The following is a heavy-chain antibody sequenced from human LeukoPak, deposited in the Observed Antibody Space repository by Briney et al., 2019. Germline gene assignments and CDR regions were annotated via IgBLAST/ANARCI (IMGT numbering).Heavy chain of an antibody. D-gene: IGHD1-26*01. CDR1: GGSFRGYY. CDR2: INHSGTA. Sequence: SETLSLTCAVYGGSFRGYYWSWIRQPPGKGLEWIGEINHSGTANYNPSLKSRITISLDTSKNQLPLNLSSVTAADTAVYYCARVRVGTTTRGIYYYGMDVWGQGTTATVSS. CDR3: ARVRVGTTTRGIYYYGMDV. J-gene: IGHJ6*02. V-gene: IGHV4-34*01.